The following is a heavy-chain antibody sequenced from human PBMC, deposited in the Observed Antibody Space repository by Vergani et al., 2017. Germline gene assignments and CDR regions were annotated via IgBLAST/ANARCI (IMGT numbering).Heavy chain of an antibody. CDR1: GFTFSSYW. Sequence: EVQLVESGGGLVKPGRSLRLSCTASGFTFSSYWMSWVRQAPGKGLEWVANIKQDGSEKYYVDSVKGRFTISRDNAKNSLYLQMNSLRAEDTAVYYCARYGRLRFLEWFPHDLWGRGTLVTVSS. CDR2: IKQDGSEK. D-gene: IGHD3-3*01. CDR3: ARYGRLRFLEWFPHDL. V-gene: IGHV3-7*03. J-gene: IGHJ2*01.